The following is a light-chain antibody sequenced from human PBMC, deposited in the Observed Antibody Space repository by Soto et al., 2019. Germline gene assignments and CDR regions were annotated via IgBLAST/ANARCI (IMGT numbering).Light chain of an antibody. Sequence: EIVMTQSPATLSVSPGERATLSCRASQSVSNNLAWYQQKAGQAPRLLIYGASTRATGIPARFSGSGSGTEFALTIRSLQSEDFAVYYCQQYNNWHPWTFGQGNKVEIK. J-gene: IGKJ1*01. CDR1: QSVSNN. CDR2: GAS. V-gene: IGKV3-15*01. CDR3: QQYNNWHPWT.